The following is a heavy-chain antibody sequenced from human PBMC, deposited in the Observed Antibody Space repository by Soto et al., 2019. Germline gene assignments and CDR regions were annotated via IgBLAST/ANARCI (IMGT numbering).Heavy chain of an antibody. CDR3: ARGSGRGNGWGTYFYYGMDV. CDR2: INHSGST. J-gene: IGHJ6*02. D-gene: IGHD6-19*01. V-gene: IGHV4-34*01. Sequence: QVQLQQWGAGLLKPSENLSLTCAVYGGSFSGYHWSWIRQPPGKGLEWIGEINHSGSTSYNPALKSRVTISVDTSKNQFSLKVTSVTAADTAAYYCARGSGRGNGWGTYFYYGMDVWGQGTTVTVSS. CDR1: GGSFSGYH.